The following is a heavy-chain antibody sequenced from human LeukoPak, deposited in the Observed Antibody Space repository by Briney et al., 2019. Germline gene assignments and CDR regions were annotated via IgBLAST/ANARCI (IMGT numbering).Heavy chain of an antibody. V-gene: IGHV3-23*01. J-gene: IGHJ4*02. CDR2: ISGSGVNT. Sequence: PGGSLRLSCAASGFIFSTYAMSWVRQAPGKGPEWVSTISGSGVNTYYADSVKGRFTISRDNSKNTLYLQMNSLRAEDTAVYYCAKDLRYSSSRSYFDCWGQGTLVTVSS. D-gene: IGHD6-13*01. CDR3: AKDLRYSSSRSYFDC. CDR1: GFIFSTYA.